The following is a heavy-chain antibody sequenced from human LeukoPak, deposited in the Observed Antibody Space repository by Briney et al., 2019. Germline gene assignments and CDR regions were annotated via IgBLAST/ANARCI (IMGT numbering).Heavy chain of an antibody. Sequence: AGGSLRLSCAASGFTFSSYGMHWVRQAPGKWLEWVAVIWYDGSNKYYADSVKGRFTISRDNSKNTLYLQMNSLRAEDTAVYYCAKALGDRYCSGGSCYSSYYYYCYYMDVWRKGTTVTVSS. CDR3: AKALGDRYCSGGSCYSSYYYYCYYMDV. CDR1: GFTFSSYG. V-gene: IGHV3-33*06. CDR2: IWYDGSNK. J-gene: IGHJ6*03. D-gene: IGHD2-15*01.